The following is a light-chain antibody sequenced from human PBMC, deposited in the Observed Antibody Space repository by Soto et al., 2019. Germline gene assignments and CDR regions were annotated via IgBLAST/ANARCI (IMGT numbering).Light chain of an antibody. CDR3: QTWGTGIRV. Sequence: QPVLTQSPSASASLGASVKLTCTLSSGDSTYAIAWHQQQPEKGPRYLMKVDTDGSHTKGDGIPDRFSGSSSGAERYLTISNLQSEDEADYYCQTWGTGIRVFGGGTKVTVL. CDR2: VDTDGSH. V-gene: IGLV4-69*02. J-gene: IGLJ3*02. CDR1: SGDSTYA.